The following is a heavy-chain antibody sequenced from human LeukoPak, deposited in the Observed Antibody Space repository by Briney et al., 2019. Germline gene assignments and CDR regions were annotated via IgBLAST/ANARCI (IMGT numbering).Heavy chain of an antibody. J-gene: IGHJ4*02. D-gene: IGHD1-14*01. CDR2: IDASGSDT. CDR3: ADYRKPQGLDY. V-gene: IGHV3-23*01. CDR1: EFPFSIYA. Sequence: PGGSLRLSCEVSEFPFSIYAMVWVRQAPGQGLEWVSAIDASGSDTYYTDSVKGRFTISRDNSKNTVYLQMNSLRVEDTAVYYCADYRKPQGLDYWGQGTLVTVSS.